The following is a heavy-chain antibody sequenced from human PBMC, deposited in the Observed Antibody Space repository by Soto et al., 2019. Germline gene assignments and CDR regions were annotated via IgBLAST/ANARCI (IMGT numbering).Heavy chain of an antibody. CDR2: ISAYNGNT. J-gene: IGHJ3*02. Sequence: ASVKVSCKASGYTFTSYGISWVRQAPGQGLEWMGWISAYNGNTNYAQKLQGRVTMTTDTSTSTAYMELRSLRSDDTAVYYCARDRPVYSSSRFFSQILSVFDIWGQGTMVTVSS. CDR1: GYTFTSYG. CDR3: ARDRPVYSSSRFFSQILSVFDI. D-gene: IGHD6-13*01. V-gene: IGHV1-18*01.